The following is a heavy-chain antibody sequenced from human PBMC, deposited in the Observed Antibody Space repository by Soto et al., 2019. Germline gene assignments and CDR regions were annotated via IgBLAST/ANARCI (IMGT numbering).Heavy chain of an antibody. J-gene: IGHJ4*02. CDR2: INYRGTT. Sequence: HVQLQESGPGLVKPSQTLSLTCTVSGGSIIDGQTYLNWIRQHPERGLVWMGYINYRGTTNYSPALKSRILISIDTSKNQFALRLTSVTAADTAVYYGARDAPGVAPYWGQGTLVTVSS. CDR1: GGSIIDGQTY. V-gene: IGHV4-31*03. CDR3: ARDAPGVAPY. D-gene: IGHD2-15*01.